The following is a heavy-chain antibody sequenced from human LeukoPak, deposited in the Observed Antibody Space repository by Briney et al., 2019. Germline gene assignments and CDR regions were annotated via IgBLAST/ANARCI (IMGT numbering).Heavy chain of an antibody. CDR3: ARGAVAAAGLFDY. CDR2: ISSSSYI. CDR1: GFTFSSYS. V-gene: IGHV3-21*01. Sequence: GGSLRLSCAASGFTFSSYSMNWVRQAPGKGLEWVSSISSSSYIYYADSVKGRFTISRDNAKNSLYLQMNSLRAEDTAVYYCARGAVAAAGLFDYWGQGTLVTVSS. J-gene: IGHJ4*02. D-gene: IGHD6-13*01.